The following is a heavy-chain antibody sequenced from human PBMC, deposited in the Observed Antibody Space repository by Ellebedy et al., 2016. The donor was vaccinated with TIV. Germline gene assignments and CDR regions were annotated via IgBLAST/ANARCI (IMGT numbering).Heavy chain of an antibody. CDR2: MDSGGSTT. Sequence: GESLKISXAASGFTFSSYWMHWVRQAPGKGLVWVSRMDSGGSTTDYADSVKGRFTISRDNAKNTLYLQMDSLRAEDTAVYYCARDDTTGLHYIDYWGQGTLVTVSS. D-gene: IGHD6-19*01. V-gene: IGHV3-74*01. J-gene: IGHJ4*02. CDR1: GFTFSSYW. CDR3: ARDDTTGLHYIDY.